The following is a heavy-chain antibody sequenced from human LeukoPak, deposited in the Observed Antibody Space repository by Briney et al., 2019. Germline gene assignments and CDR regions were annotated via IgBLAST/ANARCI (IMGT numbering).Heavy chain of an antibody. CDR2: INSDGSTT. Sequence: PGGSLRLSCAASGFTFSSYLMHWVRQAPGRGLVWVSRINSDGSTTTYADSVKSRFTISRDNAKNSLYLQMNSLRAEDTAVYYCARAQSGYDSTSFDYWGQGTLVTVSS. CDR3: ARAQSGYDSTSFDY. D-gene: IGHD5-12*01. CDR1: GFTFSSYL. V-gene: IGHV3-74*01. J-gene: IGHJ4*02.